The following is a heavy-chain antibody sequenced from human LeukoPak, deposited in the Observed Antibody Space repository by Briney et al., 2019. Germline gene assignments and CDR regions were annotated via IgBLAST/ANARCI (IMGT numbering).Heavy chain of an antibody. V-gene: IGHV1-69*05. J-gene: IGHJ4*02. CDR2: IIPIFGTA. Sequence: SVKVSCKASGGTFSSYAISWVRQAPGQGLEWMGRIIPIFGTANYAQKFQGRVTITTDESTSTAYMELSSLRSEDTAVYCCARVYPADYDILTGYYDYWGQGTLVTVSS. D-gene: IGHD3-9*01. CDR3: ARVYPADYDILTGYYDY. CDR1: GGTFSSYA.